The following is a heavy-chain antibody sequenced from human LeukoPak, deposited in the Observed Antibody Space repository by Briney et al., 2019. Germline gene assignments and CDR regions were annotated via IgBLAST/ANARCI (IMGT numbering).Heavy chain of an antibody. CDR2: IYYSGST. V-gene: IGHV4-39*07. J-gene: IGHJ4*02. CDR1: GGSISSSSYY. D-gene: IGHD3-22*01. CDR3: ARDVVTKIQH. Sequence: PSETLSLTCTVSGGSISSSSYYWAWIRQPPGKGLEWIGTIYYSGSTYYNPSLKSRVTVSVDTSKNQFSLKVTSVTAADTAVYYCARDVVTKIQHWGQGILVSVSS.